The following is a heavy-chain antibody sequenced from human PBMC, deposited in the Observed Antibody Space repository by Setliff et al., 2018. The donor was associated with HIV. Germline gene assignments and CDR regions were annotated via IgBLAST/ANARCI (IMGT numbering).Heavy chain of an antibody. CDR1: GFTFSGYS. CDR2: IRHSNPYE. J-gene: IGHJ4*02. V-gene: IGHV3-21*04. D-gene: IGHD3-3*01. CDR3: ARGIESFWSGYVR. Sequence: GGSLRLSCAASGFTFSGYSMNWVRQAPGKGLEWVSTIRHSNPYEYYADSVKGRFTISRDNAKKSLYLQMNSLSAEDTAVYCCARGIESFWSGYVRWGQGTLVTVSS.